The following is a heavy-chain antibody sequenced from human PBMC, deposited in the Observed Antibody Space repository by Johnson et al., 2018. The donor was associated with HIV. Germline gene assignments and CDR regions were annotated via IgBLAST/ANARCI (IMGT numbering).Heavy chain of an antibody. D-gene: IGHD3-3*01. CDR1: GFTISSYA. J-gene: IGHJ3*02. Sequence: QVQLVESGGGVVRPGGSLRLSCAASGFTISSYAIHWVRQAPGKGLEWVAVISYDGSNKYYADSAKGRFTISRDNSKNTLYLQMNSLRAEDTAVYYCARDRGWLLYGAFDIWGQGTMVTVSS. CDR2: ISYDGSNK. V-gene: IGHV3-30*04. CDR3: ARDRGWLLYGAFDI.